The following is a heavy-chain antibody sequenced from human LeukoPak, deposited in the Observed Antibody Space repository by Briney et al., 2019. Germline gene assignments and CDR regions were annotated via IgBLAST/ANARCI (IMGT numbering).Heavy chain of an antibody. CDR1: GGSISSYY. V-gene: IGHV4-4*07. D-gene: IGHD3-10*01. CDR3: ARDNSSPGYYYMDV. CDR2: IYTSGST. Sequence: SETLSLTCTVSGGSISSYYWSWIRQPAGKGLEWIGRIYTSGSTNYNPSLKSRVTMSVDTSKNQFSLKLSSVTAADTAVYYCARDNSSPGYYYMDVWGKGTTVTVSS. J-gene: IGHJ6*03.